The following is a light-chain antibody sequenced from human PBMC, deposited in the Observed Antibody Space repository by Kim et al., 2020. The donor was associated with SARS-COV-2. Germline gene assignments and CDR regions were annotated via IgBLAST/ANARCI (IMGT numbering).Light chain of an antibody. CDR1: SLRSYY. CDR3: NSRDNNDNVM. CDR2: GKN. J-gene: IGLJ3*02. Sequence: VALGQTVRITSQGDSLRSYYATWYQQKPGQAPILVIYGKNNRPSGIPDRFSGSSSGNTASLTITGTQAGDEADYYCNSRDNNDNVMFGGGTQLTVL. V-gene: IGLV3-19*01.